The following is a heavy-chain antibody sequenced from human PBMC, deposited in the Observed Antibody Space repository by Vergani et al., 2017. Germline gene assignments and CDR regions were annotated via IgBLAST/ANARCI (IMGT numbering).Heavy chain of an antibody. V-gene: IGHV3-30*02. J-gene: IGHJ6*03. Sequence: QVQLVESGGGVVQPGGSLRLSCAASGFTFSSYGMHWVRQAPGKGLEWVAFIRYDGSNKYYADSVKGRFTISRDNSKNTLYLQMNSLRAEDTAVYYCARGGGSSSFFYYYYHYMDVWGKGTTVTVSS. CDR1: GFTFSSYG. D-gene: IGHD6-6*01. CDR2: IRYDGSNK. CDR3: ARGGGSSSFFYYYYHYMDV.